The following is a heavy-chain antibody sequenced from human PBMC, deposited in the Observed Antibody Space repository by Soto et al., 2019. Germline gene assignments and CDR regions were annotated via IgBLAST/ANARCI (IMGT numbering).Heavy chain of an antibody. V-gene: IGHV3-48*02. CDR2: ISSSSSTI. Sequence: EVQLVESGGGLVQPGGSLRLSCAASGFTFSSYSMNWVRQAPGKGLEWVSYISSSSSTIYYEDSVKGRFTISRDNAKNSLYLQMNSLRDEDTAVYYCARATPLRFLEWLHYFDYWGQGTLVTVSS. D-gene: IGHD3-3*01. CDR3: ARATPLRFLEWLHYFDY. CDR1: GFTFSSYS. J-gene: IGHJ4*02.